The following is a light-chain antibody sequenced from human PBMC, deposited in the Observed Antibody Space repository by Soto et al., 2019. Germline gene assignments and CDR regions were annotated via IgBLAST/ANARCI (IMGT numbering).Light chain of an antibody. CDR3: RPFGSSPFT. V-gene: IGKV3-20*01. Sequence: EIVLTKSPGTLSLSPRETATLSCRASQSVSTTYLAWYQHKPGQAPSLLIYDASRRAAGIPARFSGSGSGTDFTLTISRLEPEDFAVYYCRPFGSSPFTFGPGTKVDIK. CDR1: QSVSTTY. CDR2: DAS. J-gene: IGKJ3*01.